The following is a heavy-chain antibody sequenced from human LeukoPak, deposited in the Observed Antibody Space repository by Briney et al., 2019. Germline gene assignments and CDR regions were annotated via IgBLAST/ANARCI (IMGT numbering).Heavy chain of an antibody. J-gene: IGHJ2*01. Sequence: SETLSLTCTVSGGSMSSYYWSWIRQPPGKGLEWIGYIYYSGSTNYNPSLKSRVTISVDTSKNQFTLKLSSVTAADTAVYYCARDRGYGGNPGDWYFDLWGRGTLVTVSS. V-gene: IGHV4-59*01. D-gene: IGHD4-23*01. CDR3: ARDRGYGGNPGDWYFDL. CDR1: GGSMSSYY. CDR2: IYYSGST.